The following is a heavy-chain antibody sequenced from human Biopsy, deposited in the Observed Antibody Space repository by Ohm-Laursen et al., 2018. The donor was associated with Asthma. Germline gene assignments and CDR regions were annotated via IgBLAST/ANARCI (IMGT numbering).Heavy chain of an antibody. J-gene: IGHJ3*02. D-gene: IGHD3-9*01. Sequence: ASVKVSCNASGYTFTSNAIHWMRQAPGQSLEWMAWLNPVNGNTKYSQQFQGRVTITRDTSTSTAYMELSSLRSKDTAVYYCARTYYDFLTGQVNDAFAMWGQGTMVTVSS. V-gene: IGHV1-3*01. CDR3: ARTYYDFLTGQVNDAFAM. CDR2: LNPVNGNT. CDR1: GYTFTSNA.